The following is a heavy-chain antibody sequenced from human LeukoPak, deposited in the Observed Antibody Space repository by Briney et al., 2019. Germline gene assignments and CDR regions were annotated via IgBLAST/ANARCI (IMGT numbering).Heavy chain of an antibody. CDR3: AKDLRGYVYGLFDY. CDR2: ITGSGATS. D-gene: IGHD5-18*01. Sequence: PGGSLRLSCAASGFTFSSYSMNWVRQAPGKGLEWVSGITGSGATSYYADSVKGRFTISRDNSKNTLYLQMNSLSAEDMAVYYCAKDLRGYVYGLFDYWGQGTLVTVSS. V-gene: IGHV3-23*01. CDR1: GFTFSSYS. J-gene: IGHJ4*02.